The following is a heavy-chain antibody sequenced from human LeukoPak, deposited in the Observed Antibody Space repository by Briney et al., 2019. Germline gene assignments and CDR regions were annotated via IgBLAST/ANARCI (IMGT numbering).Heavy chain of an antibody. CDR2: ISGRGGST. Sequence: GGSLRLSCAASGFTFSSYAVSWVRQAPGVGLEWVSTISGRGGSTFYADSVKGRFTISRDNSKNTLYLQMNSLRADDTAVYYCAKGYYDILADYFHNWFNPWGQGTLVIVSS. V-gene: IGHV3-23*01. CDR3: AKGYYDILADYFHNWFNP. J-gene: IGHJ5*02. CDR1: GFTFSSYA. D-gene: IGHD3-9*01.